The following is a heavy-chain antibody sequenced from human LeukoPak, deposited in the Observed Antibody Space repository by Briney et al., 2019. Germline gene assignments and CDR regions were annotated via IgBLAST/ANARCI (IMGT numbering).Heavy chain of an antibody. CDR2: IYPGDSDT. Sequence: GESLKIPCKGSGYSFTSYWIGWVRQMPGKGLEWMGIIYPGDSDTRHSSSFQGQVTISADKSISTAYLQWSSLKASDTAMYYCATPPITMVRGVIAGHWGQGTLVTVSS. CDR3: ATPPITMVRGVIAGH. J-gene: IGHJ4*02. D-gene: IGHD3-10*01. CDR1: GYSFTSYW. V-gene: IGHV5-51*01.